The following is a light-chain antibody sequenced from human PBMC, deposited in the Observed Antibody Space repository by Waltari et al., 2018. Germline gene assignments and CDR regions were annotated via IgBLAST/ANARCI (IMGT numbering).Light chain of an antibody. J-gene: IGLJ3*02. V-gene: IGLV2-14*03. CDR2: DVS. CDR1: SSDVGGYNY. Sequence: QSALTQPASVSGSPGQSITISCTGTSSDVGGYNYVSWYQQHPGKAPKLMIYDVSNRPSGVSNRFSGCKSGNTASLTISGLQAEDEADYYCSSYTSSSTGVFGGGTKLTVL. CDR3: SSYTSSSTGV.